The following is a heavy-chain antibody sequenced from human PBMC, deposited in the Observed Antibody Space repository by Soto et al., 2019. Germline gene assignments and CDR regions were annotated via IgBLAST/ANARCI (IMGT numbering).Heavy chain of an antibody. CDR3: ARDNDRLQLGGNYYYILDV. CDR1: GGTFSSSA. CDR2: LIPLFRTP. V-gene: IGHV1-69*12. J-gene: IGHJ6*02. D-gene: IGHD4-4*01. Sequence: QVQLVQSGAEMKEPGSSVKVSCKTSGGTFSSSAISWLRQAPGQGLEWMGGLIPLFRTPDYAQKFQGRVTIAADESTSTADMELSIMRSEDTAVYYCARDNDRLQLGGNYYYILDVWGQGTTITVSS.